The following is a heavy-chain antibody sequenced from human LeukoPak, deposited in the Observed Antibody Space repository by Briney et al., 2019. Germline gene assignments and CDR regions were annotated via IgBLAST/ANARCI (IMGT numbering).Heavy chain of an antibody. Sequence: SVKVSCKASGGTFSSHAISWVRQAPGQGLEWMGGIIPIFGTANYAQKFQGRVTITADESTSTAYMELSSLRSADTAVYYCASNIVVVPAAMGGWFDPWGQGTLVTVSS. CDR1: GGTFSSHA. CDR3: ASNIVVVPAAMGGWFDP. V-gene: IGHV1-69*13. J-gene: IGHJ5*02. D-gene: IGHD2-2*01. CDR2: IIPIFGTA.